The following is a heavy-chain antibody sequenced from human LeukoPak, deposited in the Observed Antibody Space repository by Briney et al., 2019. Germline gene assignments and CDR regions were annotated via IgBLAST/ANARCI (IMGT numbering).Heavy chain of an antibody. J-gene: IGHJ4*02. CDR3: ARGVSGSYDY. CDR1: GGTFSSYA. V-gene: IGHV1-46*01. Sequence: ASVKVSCKASGGTFSSYAISWVRQAPGQGLEWMGIINPSGGSTSYAQKFQGRVTMTRDTSTSTVYMELSSLRSEDTAVYYCARGVSGSYDYWGQGTLVTVS. CDR2: INPSGGST. D-gene: IGHD1-26*01.